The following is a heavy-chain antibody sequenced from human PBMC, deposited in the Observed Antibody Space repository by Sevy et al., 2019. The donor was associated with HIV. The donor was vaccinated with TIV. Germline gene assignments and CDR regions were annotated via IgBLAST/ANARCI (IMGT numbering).Heavy chain of an antibody. V-gene: IGHV3-33*08. CDR3: AAGFTTGWYPGEFDY. Sequence: GRSLRLSCAASGFTFSSYGMHWVRQAPGKGLEWVAVIWYDGSNKYYADSVKGRFTISRDNSKNTLSLQMNSLRAEDTAVYYCAAGFTTGWYPGEFDYWGQGTLVTVSS. CDR2: IWYDGSNK. J-gene: IGHJ4*02. CDR1: GFTFSSYG. D-gene: IGHD6-19*01.